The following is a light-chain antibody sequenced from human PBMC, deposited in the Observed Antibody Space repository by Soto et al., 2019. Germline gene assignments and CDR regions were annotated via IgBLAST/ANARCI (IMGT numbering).Light chain of an antibody. CDR3: QQCKSYPIT. CDR1: HDASSA. Sequence: AIQLTQSPSSLSASVGDRVTITCRASHDASSAVAWYQHKPGKPPTLLLYDASTLQSGVPSRFNGSGSGTYFTFIIIILLAEDFASYVCQQCKSYPITFGQGTRLEIK. J-gene: IGKJ5*01. V-gene: IGKV1-13*02. CDR2: DAS.